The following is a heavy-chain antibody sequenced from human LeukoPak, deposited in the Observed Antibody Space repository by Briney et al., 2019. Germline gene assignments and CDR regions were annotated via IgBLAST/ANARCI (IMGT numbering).Heavy chain of an antibody. V-gene: IGHV4-59*01. CDR1: GGSISSYY. Sequence: SETLSLTCTVSGGSISSYYWSWVRQPPGKGLEWIGYIYHRGSTNYNPSLKSRVTISVDTSKNQFSLKLSSVTAADSAIYFCARGDFDASGYSVPFDYWGQGALVTVSS. CDR3: ARGDFDASGYSVPFDY. D-gene: IGHD3-22*01. J-gene: IGHJ4*02. CDR2: IYHRGST.